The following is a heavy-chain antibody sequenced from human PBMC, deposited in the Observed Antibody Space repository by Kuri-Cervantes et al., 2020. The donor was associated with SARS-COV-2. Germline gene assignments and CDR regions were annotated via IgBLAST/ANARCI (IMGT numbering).Heavy chain of an antibody. CDR1: GFTFSSYA. V-gene: IGHV4-34*01. D-gene: IGHD5-12*01. CDR2: INHSGST. Sequence: GSLRLSCAASGFTFSSYAMSWVRQAPGKGPEWIGEINHSGSTNYNPSLKSRVTISVDTSKNQFSLKLSSVTAADTAVYYCARGLKPLVATTLYYFDYWGQGTLVTVSS. CDR3: ARGLKPLVATTLYYFDY. J-gene: IGHJ4*02.